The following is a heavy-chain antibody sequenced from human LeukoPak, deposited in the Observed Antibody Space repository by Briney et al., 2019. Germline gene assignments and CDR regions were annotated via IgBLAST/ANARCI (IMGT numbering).Heavy chain of an antibody. CDR2: ISYDGSNK. CDR3: ARSSGSDY. Sequence: GGSLRLSCAASGFTFSSYAMHWVRQAPGKGLEWVALISYDGSNKYYADSVKGRFTISRDNSKNTLYLQMNSLRAEDTAVYYCARSSGSDYWGQGTLVTVSS. J-gene: IGHJ4*02. V-gene: IGHV3-30-3*01. CDR1: GFTFSSYA. D-gene: IGHD6-19*01.